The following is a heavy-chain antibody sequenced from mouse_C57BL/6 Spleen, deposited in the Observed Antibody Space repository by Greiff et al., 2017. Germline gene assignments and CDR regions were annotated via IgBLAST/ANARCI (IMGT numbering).Heavy chain of an antibody. D-gene: IGHD1-1*02. CDR2: FDPSDSET. V-gene: IGHV1-52*01. CDR3: ARDDSGGFYV. CDR1: GYTFTSYW. J-gene: IGHJ1*03. Sequence: VKLQHPGPELVRPGSSVKLSCKASGYTFTSYWLHWVKQRPIQGLEWIGNFDPSDSETHYNQKFKDKATLTVDKSSSTAYRQLSSLTSEDSAVYYCARDDSGGFYVWGTGTTVTVSS.